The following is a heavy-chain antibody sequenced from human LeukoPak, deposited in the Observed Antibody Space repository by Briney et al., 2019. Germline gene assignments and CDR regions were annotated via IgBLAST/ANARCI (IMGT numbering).Heavy chain of an antibody. V-gene: IGHV4-39*07. CDR1: GDSISSSSYY. CDR3: ARDSNSGYDFDY. J-gene: IGHJ4*02. D-gene: IGHD5-12*01. Sequence: SETLSLPCSVSGDSISSSSYYWAWIRQPPGKGLEWIGGYLHYSRSTNYNPSLKSRVTISVDTSKNQFSLKLSSVTAADTAVYYCARDSNSGYDFDYWGQGTLVTVSS. CDR2: LHYSRST.